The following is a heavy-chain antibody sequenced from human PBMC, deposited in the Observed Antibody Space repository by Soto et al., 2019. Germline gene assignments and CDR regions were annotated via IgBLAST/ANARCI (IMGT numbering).Heavy chain of an antibody. CDR2: ISSSSSYI. V-gene: IGHV3-21*01. Sequence: EVQLVESGGGLVKPGGSLRLSCAASGFTFSSYSMNWVRQAPGKGLEWVSSISSSSSYIKYADSVKGRFTISRDNAKNSLYLQMNSLRAEDTAVYYCARVGIAVAGTYFDYWGQGTLVTVSS. J-gene: IGHJ4*02. CDR3: ARVGIAVAGTYFDY. CDR1: GFTFSSYS. D-gene: IGHD6-19*01.